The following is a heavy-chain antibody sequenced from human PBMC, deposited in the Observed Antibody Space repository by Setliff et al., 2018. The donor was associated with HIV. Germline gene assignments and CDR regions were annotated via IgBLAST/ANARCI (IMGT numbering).Heavy chain of an antibody. D-gene: IGHD1-7*01. CDR3: TRGPGGTVPKPLEAFDV. J-gene: IGHJ3*01. Sequence: SETLSLTCTVSGGSISSSSYYWSWIRQPPGKGLEWIGYVDYSGDTEYNPSLQSRATISRDPSKSQVSLTLNSATAADTAVYYCTRGPGGTVPKPLEAFDVWGRGAVVTVSS. CDR1: GGSISSSSYY. CDR2: VDYSGDT. V-gene: IGHV4-61*01.